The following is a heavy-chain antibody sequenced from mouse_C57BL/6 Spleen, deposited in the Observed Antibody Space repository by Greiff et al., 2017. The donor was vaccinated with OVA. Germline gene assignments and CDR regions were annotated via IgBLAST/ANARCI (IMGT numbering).Heavy chain of an antibody. CDR3: ARDATEAMDY. J-gene: IGHJ4*01. CDR1: GFTFSDYY. D-gene: IGHD6-1*01. CDR2: INYDGSST. V-gene: IGHV5-16*01. Sequence: EVKLMESEGGLVQPGSSMKLSCTASGFTFSDYYMAWVRQVPEKGLEWVANINYDGSSTYYLDSLKSRFIISRDNAKKILYLQMSSLKAEDTATYYCARDATEAMDYWGQGTSVTVSS.